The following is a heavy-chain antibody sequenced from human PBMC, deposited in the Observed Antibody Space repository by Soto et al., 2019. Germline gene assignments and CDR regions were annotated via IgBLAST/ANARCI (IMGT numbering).Heavy chain of an antibody. CDR1: GITFSSFA. CDR2: ISYDGSNK. CDR3: ARVLKYCSSTSCYGDAFDI. D-gene: IGHD2-2*01. V-gene: IGHV3-30-3*01. J-gene: IGHJ3*02. Sequence: PGGALRLSCAASGITFSSFAMHRVRQAPGKGVGWVAVISYDGSNKYYADSVKGRFTISRDNSKNTLYLQMNSLRAEDTAVYYCARVLKYCSSTSCYGDAFDIWGQGTMVTVSS.